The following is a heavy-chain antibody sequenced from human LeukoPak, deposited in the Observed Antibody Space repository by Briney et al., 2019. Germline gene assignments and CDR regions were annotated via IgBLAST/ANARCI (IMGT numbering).Heavy chain of an antibody. D-gene: IGHD4-23*01. V-gene: IGHV4-38-2*02. CDR1: GYSIMSTFY. CDR3: ARVSDDEHGGNSGAIYFES. CDR2: VYHSAST. Sequence: SETLSLTCTVSGYSIMSTFYWGWIRPSPGEGLEWIGNVYHSASTYSNPSLRSRVTISVYTSKNQFSLKLSCVTAADTAVYYCARVSDDEHGGNSGAIYFESWGQGTVVTVSS. J-gene: IGHJ4*02.